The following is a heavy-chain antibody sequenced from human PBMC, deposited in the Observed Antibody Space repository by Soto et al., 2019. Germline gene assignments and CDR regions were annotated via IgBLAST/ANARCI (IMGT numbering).Heavy chain of an antibody. J-gene: IGHJ6*02. CDR2: INSDGSST. CDR1: GFTFSSYW. CDR3: AGAAGVYYYYGMDV. Sequence: TGGSLRLSCAASGFTFSSYWMHWVRQAPGKGLVWVSRINSDGSSTSYADSVKGRFTISRDNAKNTLYLQMNSLRAEDTAVYYCAGAAGVYYYYGMDVWGQGTTVTVSS. D-gene: IGHD6-13*01. V-gene: IGHV3-74*01.